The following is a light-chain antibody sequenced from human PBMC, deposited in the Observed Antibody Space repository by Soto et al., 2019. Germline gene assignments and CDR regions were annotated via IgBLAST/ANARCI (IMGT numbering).Light chain of an antibody. CDR3: ASYTTSSSYV. CDR2: DVS. J-gene: IGLJ1*01. Sequence: QSALTQPASVSGSPGQSIAISCTGTSSDVGGYSYVSWYQQQPGKAPKLVISDVSNRPSGVSDRFSGSKSGNTASLTISGLQIEDEAYYYCASYTTSSSYVFRPGSKDTVL. V-gene: IGLV2-14*01. CDR1: SSDVGGYSY.